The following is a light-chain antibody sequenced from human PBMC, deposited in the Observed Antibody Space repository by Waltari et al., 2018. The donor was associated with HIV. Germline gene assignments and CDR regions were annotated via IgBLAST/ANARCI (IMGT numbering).Light chain of an antibody. J-gene: IGKJ2*01. Sequence: DVVLTQSPLALPVTLGQSASISCTSNESLVYSDGSTFLSWFHQRPGQSPRRLIYKISNRESGGPDRFNGGGADTDFTLKITRVQAEDVGFYFCMQDSRWPYTFGQGTRLEI. CDR2: KIS. CDR3: MQDSRWPYT. V-gene: IGKV2-30*01. CDR1: ESLVYSDGSTF.